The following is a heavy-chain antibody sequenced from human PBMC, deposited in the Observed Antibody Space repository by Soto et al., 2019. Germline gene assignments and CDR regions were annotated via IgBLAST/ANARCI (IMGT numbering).Heavy chain of an antibody. CDR3: ARGKYSSGWYYLGY. D-gene: IGHD6-19*01. CDR1: GGTFSSYA. V-gene: IGHV1-69*01. Sequence: QVQLVQSGAEVKKPGSSVKVSCKASGGTFSSYAISWVRQAPGQGLEWMGGIIPIFGTANYAQKFQGRVTITADESTSTAYMELSSLRSEDTAVYYCARGKYSSGWYYLGYWGQGTLVTVSS. J-gene: IGHJ4*02. CDR2: IIPIFGTA.